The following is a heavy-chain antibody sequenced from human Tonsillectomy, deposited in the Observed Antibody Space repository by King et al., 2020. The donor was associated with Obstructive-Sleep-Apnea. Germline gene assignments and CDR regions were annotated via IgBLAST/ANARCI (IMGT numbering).Heavy chain of an antibody. CDR3: ARNDVTGYGGFDI. D-gene: IGHD5-12*01. CDR1: SYSISSSNW. J-gene: IGHJ3*02. CDR2: IYYSGTT. Sequence: VQLQESGPGLVKPSDTLSLTCAVSSYSISSSNWWGWIRQPPGKGLEWIGYIYYSGTTYSNPSLRSRVTLSVDTSKNQFSLKLRSVTAVDTAVYYCARNDVTGYGGFDIWGQGTMVTVSS. V-gene: IGHV4-28*01.